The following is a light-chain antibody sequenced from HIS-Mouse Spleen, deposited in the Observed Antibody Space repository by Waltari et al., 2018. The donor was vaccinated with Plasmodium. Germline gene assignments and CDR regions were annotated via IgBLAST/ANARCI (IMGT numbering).Light chain of an antibody. CDR1: NLGGQY. J-gene: IGLJ2*01. CDR3: QAWDSSTVV. Sequence: SYELTQPPSVSVSPGQTASIPCTGDNLGGQYACWYQQTPGQSPVLVIYQDSKRPSGLPERFSGSNSGNTATLTISGTQAMDEADYYCQAWDSSTVVFGGGTKLTVL. CDR2: QDS. V-gene: IGLV3-1*01.